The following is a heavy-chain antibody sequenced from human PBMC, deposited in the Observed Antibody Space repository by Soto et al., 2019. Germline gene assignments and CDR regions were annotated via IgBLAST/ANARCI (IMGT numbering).Heavy chain of an antibody. J-gene: IGHJ4*02. CDR3: AHRLLTAGEQWLVKTYYFDY. D-gene: IGHD6-19*01. CDR2: IYWDDDK. Sequence: SGPTLVNPTQTLTLTCTFSGFSLSTSGVGVGWIRQPPGKALEWLALIYWDDDKRYSPSLKSRLTITKDTSKNQVVLTMTNMDPVDTATYYCAHRLLTAGEQWLVKTYYFDYWGQGTLVTVSS. CDR1: GFSLSTSGVG. V-gene: IGHV2-5*02.